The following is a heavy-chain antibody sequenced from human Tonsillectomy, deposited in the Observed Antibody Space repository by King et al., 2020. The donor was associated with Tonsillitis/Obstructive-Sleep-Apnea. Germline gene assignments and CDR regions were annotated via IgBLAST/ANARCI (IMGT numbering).Heavy chain of an antibody. V-gene: IGHV4-59*01. CDR1: GGSISSYY. CDR2: LYYSGST. D-gene: IGHD1-26*01. CDR3: ASALSLSGSYRFDY. Sequence: VQLQESGPGLVKPSETLSLTCTVSGGSISSYYWSWIRQPPGKGLEWIGYLYYSGSTNYNPSLKSRVTISVDTSKNQFSLKLSSVTAADTAVYYCASALSLSGSYRFDYWGQGTLVTVSS. J-gene: IGHJ4*02.